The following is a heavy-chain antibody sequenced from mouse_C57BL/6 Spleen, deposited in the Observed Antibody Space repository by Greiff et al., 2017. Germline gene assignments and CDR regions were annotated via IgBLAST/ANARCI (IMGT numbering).Heavy chain of an antibody. D-gene: IGHD1-1*01. CDR2: ISSGSSTI. CDR3: ARPHYYGSEYFDV. J-gene: IGHJ1*03. Sequence: EVNLVESGGGLVKPGGSLKLSCAASGFTFSDYGMHWVRQAPEKGLEWVAYISSGSSTIYYADTVKGRFTISRDNAKNTLFLQMTSLRSEDTAMYYCARPHYYGSEYFDVWGTGTTVTVSS. V-gene: IGHV5-17*01. CDR1: GFTFSDYG.